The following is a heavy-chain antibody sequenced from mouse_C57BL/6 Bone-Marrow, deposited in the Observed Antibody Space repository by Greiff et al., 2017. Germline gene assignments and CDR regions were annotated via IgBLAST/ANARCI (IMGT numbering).Heavy chain of an antibody. J-gene: IGHJ1*03. D-gene: IGHD2-5*01. CDR3: ATRDYSNYVGYFDV. CDR1: GYTFTGYW. CDR2: ILPGSGST. V-gene: IGHV1-9*01. Sequence: VQLQQSGAELMKPGASVKLSCKATGYTFTGYWIEWVKQRPGHGLEWIGEILPGSGSTNYNEKFKGKATFTADTSSTTAYMQLSSLTTEDSAIYYCATRDYSNYVGYFDVWGTGTTVTVSS.